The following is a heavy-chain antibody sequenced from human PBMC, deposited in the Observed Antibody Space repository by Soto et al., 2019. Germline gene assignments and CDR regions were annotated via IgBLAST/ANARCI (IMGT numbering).Heavy chain of an antibody. CDR1: GDSISSGGSS. V-gene: IGHV4-30-2*01. D-gene: IGHD3-22*01. CDR3: ARATQYYFDTSGYPTGPHLAFEL. CDR2: IYDSGNS. Sequence: QLQLQESGSGLVKPSQTLSLTCGVSGDSISSGGSSWNWIRQPPGKGLEWIGYIYDSGNSYYNPSLRSRVTISIDRSKNQFSLKLTSVTAADTAVYYCARATQYYFDTSGYPTGPHLAFELWGQGTMVTVSS. J-gene: IGHJ3*01.